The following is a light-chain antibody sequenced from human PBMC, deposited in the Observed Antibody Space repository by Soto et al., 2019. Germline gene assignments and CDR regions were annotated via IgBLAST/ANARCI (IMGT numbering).Light chain of an antibody. CDR2: EVS. CDR3: SSYAGRNNVV. V-gene: IGLV2-8*01. Sequence: QPVLTQPPSASGSPGQSVTISCTGTSSDIGGYKYVSWYQQHPGKAPKLMIYEVSKRPSGVPDRFSGSKSGNTASLTVSGLQTEDEADHYCSSYAGRNNVVFGGGTKLTVL. CDR1: SSDIGGYKY. J-gene: IGLJ2*01.